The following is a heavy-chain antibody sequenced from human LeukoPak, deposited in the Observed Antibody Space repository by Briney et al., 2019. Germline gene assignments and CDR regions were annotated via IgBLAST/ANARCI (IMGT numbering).Heavy chain of an antibody. CDR2: IDPSDSYT. Sequence: GESLRISCKGSGYSFTSYWISWVRQMSGKGLEWMGRIDPSDSYTNYSPSFQGHVTISADKSISTAYLQWSSLKASDTSMYYCARSVAGKEDYWGQGTLVTVSS. CDR3: ARSVAGKEDY. CDR1: GYSFTSYW. D-gene: IGHD6-19*01. V-gene: IGHV5-10-1*01. J-gene: IGHJ4*02.